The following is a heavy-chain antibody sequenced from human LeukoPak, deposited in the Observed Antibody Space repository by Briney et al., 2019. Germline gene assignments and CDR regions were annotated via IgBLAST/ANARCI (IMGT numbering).Heavy chain of an antibody. J-gene: IGHJ3*02. V-gene: IGHV3-23*01. D-gene: IGHD3-10*01. CDR2: ISGSGGST. Sequence: PGGSLRLSCAASGFTFSSYAMSRVRQAPGKGLEWVSAISGSGGSTYYADSVKGRFTISSENSKNTLYLQMNSLRAEDTAVYYCAKDRTPELLWFGESNDAFDIWGQGTMVTVSS. CDR3: AKDRTPELLWFGESNDAFDI. CDR1: GFTFSSYA.